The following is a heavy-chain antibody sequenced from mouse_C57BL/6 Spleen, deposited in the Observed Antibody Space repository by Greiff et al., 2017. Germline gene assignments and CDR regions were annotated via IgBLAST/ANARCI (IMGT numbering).Heavy chain of an antibody. Sequence: VKLQQSGAELARPGASVKLSCKASGYTFTSYGISWVKQRTGQGLEWIGEIYPRSGNTYYNEKFKGKATLTADKSSSTAYMELRSLTSEDSAVYFCARHYYGSSSYFDVWGTGTTVTVSS. CDR3: ARHYYGSSSYFDV. CDR1: GYTFTSYG. V-gene: IGHV1-81*01. CDR2: IYPRSGNT. J-gene: IGHJ1*03. D-gene: IGHD1-1*01.